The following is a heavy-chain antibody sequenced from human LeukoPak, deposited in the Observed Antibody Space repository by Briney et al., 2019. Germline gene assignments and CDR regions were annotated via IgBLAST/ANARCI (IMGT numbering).Heavy chain of an antibody. D-gene: IGHD3-22*01. J-gene: IGHJ4*02. CDR3: AKDLFERGIVVLITLDW. CDR1: GFTFSSYE. CDR2: IKQDGSEK. V-gene: IGHV3-7*01. Sequence: GGSLRLSCAASGFTFSSYEMNWVRQAPGKGLEWVANIKQDGSEKFFVDSMRGRFTISRDNAKNSLYLQVNSLRAEDTAVYYCAKDLFERGIVVLITLDWWGQGTLVTVSS.